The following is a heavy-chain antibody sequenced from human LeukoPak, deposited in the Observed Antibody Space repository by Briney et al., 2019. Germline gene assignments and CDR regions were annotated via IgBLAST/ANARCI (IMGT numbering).Heavy chain of an antibody. D-gene: IGHD3-9*01. Sequence: PSETLSLTCTVSGGSISSSSYYWGWIRQPPGKGLEWIGSIYYSGSTYYNPSLRSRVTISVDTSKNQFSLNLSSVTAADTAVYYCARLRDDILTGTSFDPWGQGTLVTVSS. CDR3: ARLRDDILTGTSFDP. J-gene: IGHJ5*02. CDR1: GGSISSSSYY. V-gene: IGHV4-39*01. CDR2: IYYSGST.